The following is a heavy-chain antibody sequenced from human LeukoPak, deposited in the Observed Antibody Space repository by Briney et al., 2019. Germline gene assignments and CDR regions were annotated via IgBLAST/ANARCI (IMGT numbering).Heavy chain of an antibody. J-gene: IGHJ4*02. D-gene: IGHD1-26*01. CDR2: ISAYNGNT. CDR1: GYTFTSYG. Sequence: ASVKVSCKASGYTFTSYGISWVRQAPGQGLEWMGWISAYNGNTNYAQNLQGRVTMTTDTSTSTAYMEVRSLRSDDTAVYYCSRESGAFSPFGYWGQGTLVTVTS. V-gene: IGHV1-18*01. CDR3: SRESGAFSPFGY.